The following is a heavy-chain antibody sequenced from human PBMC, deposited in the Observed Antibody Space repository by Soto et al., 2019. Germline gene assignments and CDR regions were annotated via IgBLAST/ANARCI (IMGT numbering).Heavy chain of an antibody. CDR1: GFTFSTHA. CDR2: ISYDGTTK. V-gene: IGHV3-30-3*01. Sequence: QDQVVESGGGVVQPGRSLRLSCAASGFTFSTHAMHWVRQAPGRGLEWVAIISYDGTTKDYADSVKGRFTISRDNSKNAVYLQMNSLSSEATALYYCARDWRTAGTTGWFDPWGQGTLVTVSS. CDR3: ARDWRTAGTTGWFDP. J-gene: IGHJ5*02. D-gene: IGHD6-13*01.